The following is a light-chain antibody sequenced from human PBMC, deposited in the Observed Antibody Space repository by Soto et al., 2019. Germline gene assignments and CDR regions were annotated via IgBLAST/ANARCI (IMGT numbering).Light chain of an antibody. Sequence: QSALTQPASVSGSPGQSITISCTGTSADVGAYNSVSWYQHHPGKAPKLIIYDVSSRSSGVSSRFSGSKSDNTASLTISGLQADDEADYYCKSYTSRRTYVFGTGTKVTV. J-gene: IGLJ1*01. CDR3: KSYTSRRTYV. V-gene: IGLV2-14*03. CDR2: DVS. CDR1: SADVGAYNS.